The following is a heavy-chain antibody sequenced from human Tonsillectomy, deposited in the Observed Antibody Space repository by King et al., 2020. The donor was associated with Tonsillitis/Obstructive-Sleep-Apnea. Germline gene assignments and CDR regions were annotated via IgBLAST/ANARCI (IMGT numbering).Heavy chain of an antibody. CDR2: TYYRSKWYN. D-gene: IGHD3-22*01. CDR3: ARDLSVDYDPRTFYFDY. J-gene: IGHJ4*02. Sequence: VQLQQSGPRLVKPSQTLSLTCAISGDSVSNYSAAWNWIRQSPSRGLEWLGRTYYRSKWYNDFAVSVKSRITINPDTSKNQFSLQLNSVTPEDTAVYFCARDLSVDYDPRTFYFDYWGQGTLVTVSS. V-gene: IGHV6-1*01. CDR1: GDSVSNYSAA.